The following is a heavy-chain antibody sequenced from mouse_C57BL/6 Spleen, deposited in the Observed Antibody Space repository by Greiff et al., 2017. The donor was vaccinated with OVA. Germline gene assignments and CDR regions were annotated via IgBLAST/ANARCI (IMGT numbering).Heavy chain of an antibody. D-gene: IGHD3-1*01. Sequence: VQLQQSGPELVKPGASVKISCKASGYSFTGYYMNWVKQSPEKSLEWIGEINPSTGGTTYNQKFKAKATLTVDKSSSTACMQLKSLTSEDSAVYYCARWGTGLDCFDYWGQGTTLTVSS. J-gene: IGHJ2*01. CDR2: INPSTGGT. V-gene: IGHV1-42*01. CDR1: GYSFTGYY. CDR3: ARWGTGLDCFDY.